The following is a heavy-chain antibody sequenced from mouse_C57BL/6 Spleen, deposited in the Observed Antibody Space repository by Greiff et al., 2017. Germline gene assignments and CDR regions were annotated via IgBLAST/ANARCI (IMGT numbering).Heavy chain of an antibody. CDR3: ARSAALYFDY. CDR2: ISYDGSN. D-gene: IGHD6-1*01. V-gene: IGHV3-6*01. J-gene: IGHJ2*01. Sequence: QLQESGPGLVKPSQSLSLTCSVTGYSITSGYYWNWIRQFPGNKLEWMGYISYDGSNNYNPSLKNRISITRDTSKNQFFLKLNSVTTEDTATYYCARSAALYFDYWGQGTTLTVSS. CDR1: GYSITSGYY.